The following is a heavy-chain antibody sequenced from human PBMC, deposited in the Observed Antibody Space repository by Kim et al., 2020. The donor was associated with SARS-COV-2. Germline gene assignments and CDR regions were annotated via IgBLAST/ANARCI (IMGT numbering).Heavy chain of an antibody. CDR3: ARDGMAEPHYYYGMDV. CDR2: ISAYNGNT. Sequence: ASVKVSCKASGYTFTSYGISWVRQAPGQGLEWMGWISAYNGNTNYAQKLQGRVTMTTDTSTSTAYMELRSLRSDDTAVYYCARDGMAEPHYYYGMDVWGQGTTVTVSS. CDR1: GYTFTSYG. V-gene: IGHV1-18*01. J-gene: IGHJ6*02. D-gene: IGHD6-19*01.